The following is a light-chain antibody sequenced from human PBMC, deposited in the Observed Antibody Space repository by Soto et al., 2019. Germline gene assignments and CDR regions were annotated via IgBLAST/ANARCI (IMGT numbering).Light chain of an antibody. Sequence: IVLTPSPPTLSLSPGAPATLPCRASQSISNYLAWYQQKPGQAPRLLIYDASNRATGIPARFSGSGSGTDFTLTISSVQPEDFATYFCQQSYIYPITFGRGTKVDIK. J-gene: IGKJ4*01. V-gene: IGKV3-11*01. CDR1: QSISNY. CDR3: QQSYIYPIT. CDR2: DAS.